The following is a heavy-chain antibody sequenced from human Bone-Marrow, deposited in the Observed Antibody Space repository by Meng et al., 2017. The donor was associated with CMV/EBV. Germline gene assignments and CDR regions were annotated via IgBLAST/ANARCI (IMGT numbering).Heavy chain of an antibody. CDR1: GFSLSTSGTC. V-gene: IGHV2-70*20. CDR3: ARTVGDGYNLVFDY. D-gene: IGHD5-24*01. Sequence: SGPTLVKPTQTLTLTCTFSGFSLSTSGTCVSWVRQPPGKALEWLALIDWDDDKFYSTSLKTRLTISKDTSKNQVVLTMTNMDPVDTATYYCARTVGDGYNLVFDYWGQGTRVTVSS. J-gene: IGHJ4*02. CDR2: IDWDDDK.